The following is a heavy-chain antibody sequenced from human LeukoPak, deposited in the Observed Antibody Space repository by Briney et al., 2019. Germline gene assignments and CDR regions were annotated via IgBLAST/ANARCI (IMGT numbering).Heavy chain of an antibody. D-gene: IGHD4-17*01. J-gene: IGHJ3*02. V-gene: IGHV3-21*01. CDR1: GFTFSSYS. CDR3: ARDDDYGDYGDAFDI. Sequence: GGSLRLXCAASGFTFSSYSMNWVRQAPGKGLEWVSSISSSSSYIYYADSVKGRFTISRDNAKNSLYLQMNSLRAEDTAVYYCARDDDYGDYGDAFDIWGQGTMVTVSS. CDR2: ISSSSSYI.